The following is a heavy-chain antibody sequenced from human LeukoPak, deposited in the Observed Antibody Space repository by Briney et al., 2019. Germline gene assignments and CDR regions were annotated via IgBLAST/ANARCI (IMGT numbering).Heavy chain of an antibody. CDR1: GYTFTSYG. D-gene: IGHD2-2*01. Sequence: GASVKVSCKASGYTFTSYGISWVRQAPGQGLEWMGWISAYNGNTNYAQKLQGRVTMTTDTSTSTAYMELRSLRSDDTAVYYCARVGPLYCSSTSCAIFDYWGQGTLVTVSS. J-gene: IGHJ4*02. CDR2: ISAYNGNT. CDR3: ARVGPLYCSSTSCAIFDY. V-gene: IGHV1-18*01.